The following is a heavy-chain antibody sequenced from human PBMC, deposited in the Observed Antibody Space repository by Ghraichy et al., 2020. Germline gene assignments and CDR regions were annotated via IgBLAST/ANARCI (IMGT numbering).Heavy chain of an antibody. CDR1: GFTFSSYS. V-gene: IGHV3-48*02. J-gene: IGHJ6*02. Sequence: GGSLRLSCAASGFTFSSYSMNWVRQAPGKGLEWVSYISSSSSTIYYADSVKGRFTISRDNAKNSLYLQMNSLRDEDTAVYYCARDRPSLRWDYGMDVWGQGTTVTVSS. D-gene: IGHD4-23*01. CDR3: ARDRPSLRWDYGMDV. CDR2: ISSSSSTI.